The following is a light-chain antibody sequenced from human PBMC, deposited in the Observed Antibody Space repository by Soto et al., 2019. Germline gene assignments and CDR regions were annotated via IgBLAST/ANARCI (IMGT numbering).Light chain of an antibody. V-gene: IGLV2-23*01. CDR1: SCDVGSYNL. CDR3: CSYAGGTSVV. CDR2: EDI. J-gene: IGLJ2*01. Sequence: QSALTQPASVSGSPGQSITISCTGTSCDVGSYNLVSWYQQHPGKAPKLMIYEDIERPSGVSNRFSGPKSGNTASLTISGLQTEDEADYYCCSYAGGTSVVFGGGTKLTVL.